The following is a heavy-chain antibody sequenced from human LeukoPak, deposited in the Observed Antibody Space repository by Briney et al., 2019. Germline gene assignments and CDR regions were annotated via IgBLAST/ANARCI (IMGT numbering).Heavy chain of an antibody. CDR3: AKEDSAGGPNWFDP. Sequence: PEGSLRLSCAASGFSFSSYGMSWVRQAPGKGLEGVAAISGSGDSTKHADSVKGRFTISRDNSKNMLYVQMNSLRAEDTAVYYCAKEDSAGGPNWFDPWGQGTLVTVSS. D-gene: IGHD3-16*01. J-gene: IGHJ5*02. CDR1: GFSFSSYG. V-gene: IGHV3-23*01. CDR2: ISGSGDST.